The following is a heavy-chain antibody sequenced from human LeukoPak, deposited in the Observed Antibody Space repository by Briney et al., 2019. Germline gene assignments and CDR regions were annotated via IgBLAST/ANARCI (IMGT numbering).Heavy chain of an antibody. CDR3: ARFNLLTGYLGDFDY. V-gene: IGHV1-18*01. Sequence: GASVKVSCKASGYTFTSYGISWVRHAPGQGLEWMGWISAYNGNTNYAHKLQGRVTITTHTSTSTAYTELWSLRSDDTAVYYCARFNLLTGYLGDFDYWGQGTLVTVSS. CDR1: GYTFTSYG. J-gene: IGHJ4*02. CDR2: ISAYNGNT. D-gene: IGHD3-9*01.